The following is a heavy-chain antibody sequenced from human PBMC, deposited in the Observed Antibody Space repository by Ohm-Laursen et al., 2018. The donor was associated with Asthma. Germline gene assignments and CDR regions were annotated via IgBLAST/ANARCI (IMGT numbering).Heavy chain of an antibody. J-gene: IGHJ4*02. CDR2: ISYDGSNK. D-gene: IGHD5-24*01. CDR3: AKLGGSANTLRVSDVLRDGLAY. Sequence: SLRLSCAASGFTFSSYGMHCVRQAPGKGLEWVAVISYDGSNKYDADFVKGRFTISRDNSKNTLYLQLNSLRADDTAVYYCAKLGGSANTLRVSDVLRDGLAYWGLGAQVTVSS. CDR1: GFTFSSYG. V-gene: IGHV3-30*18.